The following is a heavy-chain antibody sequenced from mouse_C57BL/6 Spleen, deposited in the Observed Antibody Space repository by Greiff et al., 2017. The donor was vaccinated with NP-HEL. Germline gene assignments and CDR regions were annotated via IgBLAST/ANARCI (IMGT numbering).Heavy chain of an antibody. D-gene: IGHD1-1*01. V-gene: IGHV1-15*01. CDR1: GYTFTDYE. Sequence: QVQLQQSGAELVRPGASVTLSCKASGYTFTDYEMHWVKQTPVHGLEWIGAIDPETGGTAYNQKFKGKAILTADKSSSTAYMELRSLTSEDSAVYYCTRWEGGSTVVATPDYWGQGTTLTVSS. CDR2: IDPETGGT. CDR3: TRWEGGSTVVATPDY. J-gene: IGHJ2*01.